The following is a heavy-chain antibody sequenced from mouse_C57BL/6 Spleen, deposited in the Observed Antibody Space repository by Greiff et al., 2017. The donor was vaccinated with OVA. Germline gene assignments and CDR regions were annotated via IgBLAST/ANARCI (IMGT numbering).Heavy chain of an antibody. J-gene: IGHJ2*01. CDR2: FYPGSGSI. CDR1: GYTFPEYT. D-gene: IGHD1-1*01. CDR3: ARHEGDPHYYDSSFEY. V-gene: IGHV1-62-2*01. Sequence: QVQLQQAGAELVKPGASVKLSCKASGYTFPEYTIHWVKQRSGQGLEWIGWFYPGSGSIKYNEKFKDKATLSAVKSSSTVYMELRRLTSDDIAVFFCARHEGDPHYYDSSFEYWGQGTTLKVSS.